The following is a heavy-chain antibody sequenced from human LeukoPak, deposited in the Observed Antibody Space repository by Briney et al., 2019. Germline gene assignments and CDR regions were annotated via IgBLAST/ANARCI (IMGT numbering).Heavy chain of an antibody. CDR1: GFTFSNYA. CDR3: AKDTGGVYDYVWGSYRYLGYFDY. J-gene: IGHJ4*02. Sequence: PGGSLRLSCAASGFTFSNYAMRWVRQAPGKGLEWVSVISGSGGRTYYADSVKGRFTISRDNSKNTLYLQMNSLRAEDTAVYYGAKDTGGVYDYVWGSYRYLGYFDYWGQGTLVTVSS. V-gene: IGHV3-23*01. CDR2: ISGSGGRT. D-gene: IGHD3-16*02.